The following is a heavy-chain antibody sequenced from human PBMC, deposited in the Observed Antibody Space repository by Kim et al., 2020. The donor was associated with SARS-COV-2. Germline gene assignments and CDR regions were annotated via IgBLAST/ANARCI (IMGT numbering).Heavy chain of an antibody. CDR1: GFTFSNDW. J-gene: IGHJ6*01. D-gene: IGHD2-15*01. Sequence: GGSLRLSCAASGFTFSNDWMNWVRQAPGKGLEWVAGITCEAGNGYKAYAAPGKCTFTSAKAESTNTLQLHSNSLETKDTDYCSNTRVVVVLVVDATIYY. CDR3: TRVVVVLVVDATIYY. CDR2: ITCEAGNGYK. V-gene: IGHV3-15*01.